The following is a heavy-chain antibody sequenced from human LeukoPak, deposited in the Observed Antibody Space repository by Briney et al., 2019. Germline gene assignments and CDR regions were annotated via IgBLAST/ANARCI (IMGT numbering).Heavy chain of an antibody. CDR1: GYTFTSYG. D-gene: IGHD2-21*02. Sequence: ASVKVSCKASGYTFTSYGISWVRQAPGQGLEWMGWISAYNGNTNYAQKLQGRVTMTTDTSTSTAYMELSSLRSEDTAVYYCAKGRDIVVVTYFDYWGQGTLVTVSS. J-gene: IGHJ4*02. CDR2: ISAYNGNT. V-gene: IGHV1-18*01. CDR3: AKGRDIVVVTYFDY.